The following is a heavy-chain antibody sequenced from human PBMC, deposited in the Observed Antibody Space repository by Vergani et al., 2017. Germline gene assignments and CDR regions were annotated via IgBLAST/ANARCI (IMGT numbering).Heavy chain of an antibody. V-gene: IGHV3-23*01. CDR1: GFTFSTYA. CDR3: TKGSRGYTGYFFDY. D-gene: IGHD5-12*01. CDR2: ISDSGSRS. J-gene: IGHJ4*02. Sequence: EVQLLDSGGGLVQPGGSLRLSCAASGFTFSTYAMRWVRQAPGKGLEWVSAISDSGSRSYYADSVKGRFIISRDNSKNTLHLQMNSLRADDTAVYYCTKGSRGYTGYFFDYWGQGTLATVSS.